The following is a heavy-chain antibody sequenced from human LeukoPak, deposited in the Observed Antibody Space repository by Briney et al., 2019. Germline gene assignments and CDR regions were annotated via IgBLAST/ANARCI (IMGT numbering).Heavy chain of an antibody. CDR2: INPSGGST. D-gene: IGHD3-10*01. Sequence: GASVKVSCKASGYTFTSNYMHWVRQAPGQGLEWMGLINPSGGSTIYAERFQGRIIMTRDMSTTTDYMELSSLRSEDTAVYYCAKSNGYGLVDIWGQGTMVTVSS. CDR3: AKSNGYGLVDI. V-gene: IGHV1-46*01. J-gene: IGHJ3*02. CDR1: GYTFTSNY.